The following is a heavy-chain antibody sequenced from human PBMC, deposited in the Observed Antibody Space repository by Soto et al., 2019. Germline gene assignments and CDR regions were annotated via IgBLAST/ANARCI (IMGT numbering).Heavy chain of an antibody. V-gene: IGHV3-33*01. D-gene: IGHD6-13*01. CDR3: ARGGSGSSWYWRN. Sequence: GGSLRLSCAASGSIFRGYGMHLVRQAPGKGLEWVAVIRCDGSNINYADSVKGRFTISRDNAKNSLFLQMDGLSAEDTAVYYCARGGSGSSWYWRNWGRGTLVTVSS. J-gene: IGHJ4*02. CDR2: IRCDGSNI. CDR1: GSIFRGYG.